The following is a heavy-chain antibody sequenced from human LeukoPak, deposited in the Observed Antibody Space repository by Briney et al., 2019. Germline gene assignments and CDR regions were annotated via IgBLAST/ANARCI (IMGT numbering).Heavy chain of an antibody. D-gene: IGHD3-9*01. J-gene: IGHJ4*02. V-gene: IGHV3-20*04. CDR1: GFTFDDYG. Sequence: GGSLRLSCAASGFTFDDYGMSWVRQAPGKGLEWVSGINWNGGSTGYADSVKGRFTISRDNAKNSLYLQMNSLRAEDTALYYCARAIRYFDWLLSYYFDYWGQGTLVTVSS. CDR2: INWNGGST. CDR3: ARAIRYFDWLLSYYFDY.